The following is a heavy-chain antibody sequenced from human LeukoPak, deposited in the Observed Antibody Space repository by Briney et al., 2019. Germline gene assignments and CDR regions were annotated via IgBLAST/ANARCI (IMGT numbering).Heavy chain of an antibody. J-gene: IGHJ4*02. D-gene: IGHD5-18*01. CDR2: ISYDGSNK. CDR1: GFTFSSYA. Sequence: GGSLRLSCAASGFTFSSYAMHWVRQAPGKGLEWVAVISYDGSNKYYADSVKGRFTISRDNSKNTLYLQMNSLRAEDTAVYYCARSEIQLWFSYYFDYWGQGTLVTVSS. V-gene: IGHV3-30-3*01. CDR3: ARSEIQLWFSYYFDY.